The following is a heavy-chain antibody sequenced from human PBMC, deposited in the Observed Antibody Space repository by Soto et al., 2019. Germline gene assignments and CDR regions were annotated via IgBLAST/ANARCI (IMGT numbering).Heavy chain of an antibody. V-gene: IGHV1-18*01. J-gene: IGHJ5*02. CDR2: ISAYNGNT. CDR1: GYTFTSYG. D-gene: IGHD3-16*01. CDR3: ARVGGRSDT. Sequence: QVQLVQSGAEVKKPGASVKVSCKASGYTFTSYGISWVRQAPGQGLEWMGWISAYNGNTKYAQKLEGRVTMTPDTSTRTKYMELRSLTADDAAAYYCARVGGRSDTWGQGTLVTVSS.